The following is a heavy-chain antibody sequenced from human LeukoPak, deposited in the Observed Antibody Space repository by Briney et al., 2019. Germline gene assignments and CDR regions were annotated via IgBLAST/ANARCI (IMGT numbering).Heavy chain of an antibody. V-gene: IGHV3-23*01. D-gene: IGHD1-26*01. Sequence: GGSLRLSCAASGFTLSSYAMSWVRQAPGKGLEWVSAISSSGGSTYYADSVKGRFTISRDNSKNTLHLQMNSLRAEDTAVYYCAKARGSYLTRPDYWGQGTLVTVSS. J-gene: IGHJ4*02. CDR3: AKARGSYLTRPDY. CDR2: ISSSGGST. CDR1: GFTLSSYA.